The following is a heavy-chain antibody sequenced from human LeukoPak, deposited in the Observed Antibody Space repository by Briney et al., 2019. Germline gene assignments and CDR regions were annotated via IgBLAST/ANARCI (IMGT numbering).Heavy chain of an antibody. CDR1: GFTFSSYS. D-gene: IGHD6-19*01. J-gene: IGHJ6*03. CDR2: IGSSSSYI. Sequence: GRSLRLSCAASGFTFSSYSMNWVRQAPGKGLEWVSSIGSSSSYIYYADSVKGRFTISRDNAKNSLYLQMNSLRAEDTAVYYCARDYSSGWYANMDVWGKGTTVTVSS. CDR3: ARDYSSGWYANMDV. V-gene: IGHV3-21*01.